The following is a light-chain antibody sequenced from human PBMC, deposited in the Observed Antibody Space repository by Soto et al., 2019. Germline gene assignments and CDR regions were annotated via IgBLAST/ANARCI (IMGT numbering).Light chain of an antibody. Sequence: QSALAQPASVSGPPGQSITISCTGTSSDVGSYNLVSWYQQHPGKAPKLMIYEDSKRPSGVSNRFSGSKSGNTASLTISGLQAEDEADYYCCSYAGSSTYVLGTGTKVTVL. CDR2: EDS. CDR3: CSYAGSSTYV. J-gene: IGLJ1*01. CDR1: SSDVGSYNL. V-gene: IGLV2-23*01.